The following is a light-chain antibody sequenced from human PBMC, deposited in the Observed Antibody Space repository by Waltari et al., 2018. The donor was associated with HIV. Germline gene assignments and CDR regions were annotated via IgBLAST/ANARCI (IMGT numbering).Light chain of an antibody. V-gene: IGKV3-11*01. CDR3: QQRTNWPLT. CDR2: DAS. J-gene: IGKJ4*01. CDR1: PRISSY. Sequence: ETVLTQSPATLSVSPGEGATLSCKASPRISSYLAWYQQKHGQAPRLLIYDASTRVTSIPARFSGSGSGTHFTLTISSLEPEDVAVYYCQQRTNWPLTFGGGTKVEIK.